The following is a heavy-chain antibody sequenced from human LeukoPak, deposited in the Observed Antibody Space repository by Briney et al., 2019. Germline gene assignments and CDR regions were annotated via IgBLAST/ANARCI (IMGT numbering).Heavy chain of an antibody. J-gene: IGHJ3*02. Sequence: GVYLRCSFAASVFTFRGYSMKWVRQAPGKGLEWVSYISSSSSTIYSADAVKGRFTFSKFTATISLYLIMNRVRAMAVALNYFAKGNFPLAAAAAFDIWCQGTMVTVSS. V-gene: IGHV3-48*04. CDR3: AKGNFPLAAAAAFDI. CDR1: VFTFRGYS. CDR2: ISSSSSTI. D-gene: IGHD6-13*01.